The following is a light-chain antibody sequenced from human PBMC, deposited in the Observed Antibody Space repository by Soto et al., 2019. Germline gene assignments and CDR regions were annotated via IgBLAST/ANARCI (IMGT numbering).Light chain of an antibody. CDR1: QRIGSNY. V-gene: IGKV3-20*01. J-gene: IGKJ1*01. Sequence: EIVLTQSPGTLSLSPGERATLSCRASQRIGSNYIAWYQQKPGQAPRLLLYRTSTRATGIPDRFSGSGSETDFTLTISRLEPEDFGVFYCQQYGSSLPWTFGQGTKVEV. CDR3: QQYGSSLPWT. CDR2: RTS.